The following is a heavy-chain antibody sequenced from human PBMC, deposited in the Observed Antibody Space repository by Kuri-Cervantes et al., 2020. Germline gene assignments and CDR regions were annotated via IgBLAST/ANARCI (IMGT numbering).Heavy chain of an antibody. D-gene: IGHD3-16*02. J-gene: IGHJ3*02. CDR2: IYYSGST. V-gene: IGHV4-59*01. CDR1: GGSISSYY. CDR3: ARVGREYEVWGSYRYSFDAFDI. Sequence: SETLSLTCTVSGGSISSYYWSWIRQPPGKGLEWIGYIYYSGSTNYNPSLKSRVTISVDTSKNQFSLKLGSVTAADTAVYYCARVGREYEVWGSYRYSFDAFDIWGQGTMVTVSS.